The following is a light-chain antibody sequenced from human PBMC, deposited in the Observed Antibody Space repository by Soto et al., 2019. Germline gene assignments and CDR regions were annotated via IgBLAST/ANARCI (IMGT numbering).Light chain of an antibody. CDR1: SSDVGCYNS. CDR3: SSYTSSGTLGV. V-gene: IGLV2-14*01. CDR2: DVS. Sequence: QSALTQPASVSGSPGQSITISCTGTSSDVGCYNSVSWYQQHPGKAPKLMIYDVSNRPSGVSNRFSGSKSANTASLTISGLQAEDEAEYYCSSYTSSGTLGVFGGGTKLTVL. J-gene: IGLJ2*01.